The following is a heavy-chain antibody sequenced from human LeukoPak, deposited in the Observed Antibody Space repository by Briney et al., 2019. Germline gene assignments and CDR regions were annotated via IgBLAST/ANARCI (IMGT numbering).Heavy chain of an antibody. J-gene: IGHJ4*02. Sequence: GESLKISCKGSGYSFATYWIAWVRQMPGKGLEWMGIIYPGDSDTRYSPSFQGQVTISADKSISTAYLQWSSLRASDTAMYYCARHPIWGNYRYIDYWGQGTLVTVSP. V-gene: IGHV5-51*01. CDR3: ARHPIWGNYRYIDY. CDR1: GYSFATYW. D-gene: IGHD3-16*02. CDR2: IYPGDSDT.